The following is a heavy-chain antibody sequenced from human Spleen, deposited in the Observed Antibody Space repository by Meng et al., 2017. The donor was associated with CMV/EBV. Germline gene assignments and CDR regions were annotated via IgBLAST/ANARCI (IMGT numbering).Heavy chain of an antibody. V-gene: IGHV3-21*04. CDR2: VNSSSGYI. CDR3: ANQNDFSSGYYIHGY. CDR1: GFTFSTYT. Sequence: GESLKISCAASGFTFSTYTMNWVRQAPGKGLEWVSSVNSSSGYIHYADSVKGRFTISRDNAKNSLYLQMNSLRSEDTAVYYCANQNDFSSGYYIHGYWGQGTLVTVSS. D-gene: IGHD3-3*01. J-gene: IGHJ4*02.